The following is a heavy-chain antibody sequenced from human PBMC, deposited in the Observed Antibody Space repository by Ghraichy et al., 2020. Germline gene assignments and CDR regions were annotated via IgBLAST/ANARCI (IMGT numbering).Heavy chain of an antibody. V-gene: IGHV3-21*01. J-gene: IGHJ4*02. CDR1: GFTFSSYS. CDR2: TRSGSSYI. D-gene: IGHD5-24*01. CDR3: ARGERWLQLDY. Sequence: GGSLRLSCAASGFTFSSYSMNWVRQAPGKGLEWVSSTRSGSSYIYYADSLKGRFTISRDNAKNSLYLQMNSLRAEDTAVYFCARGERWLQLDYWGQGTLVTVSS.